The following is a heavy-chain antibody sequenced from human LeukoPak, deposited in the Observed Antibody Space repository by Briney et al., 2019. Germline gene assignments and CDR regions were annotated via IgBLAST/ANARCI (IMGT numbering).Heavy chain of an antibody. V-gene: IGHV3-13*01. CDR3: ARAQYSSGWYEY. D-gene: IGHD6-19*01. Sequence: GGSLRLSCAASGFTFSSYGMHWVRQATGKGLEWVSAIGTAGDTYYPGSVKGRFTISRENAKNSLYLQMNSLRAGDTAVYYCARAQYSSGWYEYWGRGTLVTVSS. J-gene: IGHJ4*02. CDR2: IGTAGDT. CDR1: GFTFSSYG.